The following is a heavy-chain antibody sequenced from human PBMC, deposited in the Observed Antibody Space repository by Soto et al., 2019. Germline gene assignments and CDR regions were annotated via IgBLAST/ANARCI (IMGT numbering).Heavy chain of an antibody. CDR1: GGSISSYY. J-gene: IGHJ4*02. V-gene: IGHV4-59*01. Sequence: KPSETLSLTCTVSGGSISSYYWSWIRQPPGKGLEWIGYIYYSGSTNYNPSLKSRVTISVDTSKNQFSLKLSSVTAADTAVYYCARFETAAGYFDYWGQGTLVTVS. D-gene: IGHD6-13*01. CDR2: IYYSGST. CDR3: ARFETAAGYFDY.